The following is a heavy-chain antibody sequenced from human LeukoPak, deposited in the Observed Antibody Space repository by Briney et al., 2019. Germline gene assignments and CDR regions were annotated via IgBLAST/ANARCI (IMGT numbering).Heavy chain of an antibody. D-gene: IGHD4-17*01. CDR3: ARGYGEGY. V-gene: IGHV4-30-4*01. CDR1: GGSISTNY. J-gene: IGHJ4*02. Sequence: SETLSLTCTVSGGSISTNYWSWIRQPPGKGLEWIGYIYYSGSTYYNPSLKSRVTISVGTSKNQFSLKLSSVTAADTAVYYCARGYGEGYWGQGTLVTVSS. CDR2: IYYSGST.